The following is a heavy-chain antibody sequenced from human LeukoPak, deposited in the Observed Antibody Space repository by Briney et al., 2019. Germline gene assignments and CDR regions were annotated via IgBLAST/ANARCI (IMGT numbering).Heavy chain of an antibody. J-gene: IGHJ3*02. CDR1: GFTFSSYA. V-gene: IGHV3-30-3*01. CDR3: ARDEEAMDAFDI. CDR2: ISYDGSNK. Sequence: GGSLRLSCAASGFTFSSYAMHWVRQAPGKGLEWVAVISYDGSNKYYADSVKGRFTISRDNSKNTLYLQMNSLRAEDTAVYYCARDEEAMDAFDIWGQGTMVTVSS. D-gene: IGHD5-18*01.